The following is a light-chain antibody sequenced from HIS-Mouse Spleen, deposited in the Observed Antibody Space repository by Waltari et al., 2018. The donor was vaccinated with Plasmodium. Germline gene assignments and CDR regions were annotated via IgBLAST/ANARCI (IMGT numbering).Light chain of an antibody. V-gene: IGKV3-20*01. CDR1: QSVSSSY. Sequence: EIVLTHSPGTLSLSPGARATLSCRASQSVSSSYLAWYQQKPGQAPRLLIYGASSRAPGIPDRFSGSGSGTDFTLTISRLEPEDFAVYYCQQYGSSPYTFGQGTKLEIK. CDR2: GAS. J-gene: IGKJ2*01. CDR3: QQYGSSPYT.